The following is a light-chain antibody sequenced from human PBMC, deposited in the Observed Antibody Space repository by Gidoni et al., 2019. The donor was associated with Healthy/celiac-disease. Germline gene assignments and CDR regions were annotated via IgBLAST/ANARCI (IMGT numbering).Light chain of an antibody. CDR2: AAT. CDR3: QQYYSYPRT. V-gene: IGKV1-8*01. Sequence: AIRMTQSPSSFSASTGDRVPITCRASQGISSYLAWYQHTPGKAPKLLIYAATTLQSGVPSRFSGSGSGTDFTLTISCLQSEDFATYYCQQYYSYPRTFGQGTKVEIK. CDR1: QGISSY. J-gene: IGKJ1*01.